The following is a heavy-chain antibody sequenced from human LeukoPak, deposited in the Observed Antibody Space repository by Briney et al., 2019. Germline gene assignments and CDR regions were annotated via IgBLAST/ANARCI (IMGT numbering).Heavy chain of an antibody. D-gene: IGHD6-19*01. J-gene: IGHJ5*02. Sequence: SVKVSCKASGGTFSSYAIGWVRQAPGQGLEWMGGIIPIFGAANYAQKFQGRVTITADKSTSTAYMELSSLRSEDTAVYYCARVVAVAGTPGSWFDPWGQGTLVTVSS. CDR2: IIPIFGAA. V-gene: IGHV1-69*06. CDR1: GGTFSSYA. CDR3: ARVVAVAGTPGSWFDP.